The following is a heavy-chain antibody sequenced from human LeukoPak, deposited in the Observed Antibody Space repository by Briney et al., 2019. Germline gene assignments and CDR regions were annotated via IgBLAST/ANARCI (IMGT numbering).Heavy chain of an antibody. CDR1: GGTFGSYA. V-gene: IGHV1-69*04. CDR2: IIPILGIA. CDR3: ASDRINYYDSSGYFTTP. D-gene: IGHD3-22*01. Sequence: SVKVSCKASGGTFGSYAISWVRQAPGQGLEWMGRIIPILGIANYAQKFQGRVTITADKSTSTAYMELSSLRSEDTAVYYCASDRINYYDSSGYFTTPWGQGTLVTVSS. J-gene: IGHJ5*02.